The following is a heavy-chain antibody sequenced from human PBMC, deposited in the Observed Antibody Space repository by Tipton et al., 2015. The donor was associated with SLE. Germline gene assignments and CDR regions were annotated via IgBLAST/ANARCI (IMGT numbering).Heavy chain of an antibody. CDR3: TTGRGFWSGYGY. J-gene: IGHJ4*02. Sequence: SLRLSCAASEFTFSNAWMSWVRQAPGKGLEWVGRIKSKTGGGTTDYAAPVKGRFTISRDDSKNTLYLQMNSLKTEDTAVYYCTTGRGFWSGYGYWGQGTLVTVSS. V-gene: IGHV3-15*01. CDR2: IKSKTGGGTT. D-gene: IGHD3-3*01. CDR1: EFTFSNAW.